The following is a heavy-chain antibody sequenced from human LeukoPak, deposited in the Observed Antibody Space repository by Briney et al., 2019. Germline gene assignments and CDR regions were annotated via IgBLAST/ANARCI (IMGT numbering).Heavy chain of an antibody. CDR3: AKDPYAYVWGSYHIDY. CDR2: ISGSGGST. V-gene: IGHV3-23*01. D-gene: IGHD3-16*01. CDR1: GFTFSSYA. Sequence: GGSLRLSCAASGFTFSSYAMSWVRQAPGKGLEWVSAISGSGGSTYYADSVKGRFTISRDNSKNTLYLQMNSLRAEDTAVYYCAKDPYAYVWGSYHIDYWGQGTLVTVSS. J-gene: IGHJ4*02.